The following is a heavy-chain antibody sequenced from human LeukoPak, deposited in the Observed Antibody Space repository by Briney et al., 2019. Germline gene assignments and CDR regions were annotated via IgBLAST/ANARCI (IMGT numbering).Heavy chain of an antibody. Sequence: PSETLSLTCTVSGGSISSYYWSWIRQPPGKGLEWIGYIYYSGSTNYNPSLKSRVTISVDTSKNQFSLKLSSVTAADTAVYYCARSDKRYCSGGSCYGFYYGMDVWGQGTTVTVSS. CDR2: IYYSGST. CDR1: GGSISSYY. D-gene: IGHD2-15*01. J-gene: IGHJ6*02. CDR3: ARSDKRYCSGGSCYGFYYGMDV. V-gene: IGHV4-59*12.